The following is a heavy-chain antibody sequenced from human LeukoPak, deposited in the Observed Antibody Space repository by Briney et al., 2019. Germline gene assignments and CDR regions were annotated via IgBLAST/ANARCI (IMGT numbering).Heavy chain of an antibody. CDR1: GFTFSGSA. CDR3: TRPPGIAAAGTGY. J-gene: IGHJ4*02. V-gene: IGHV3-73*01. CDR2: IRSKANSYAT. Sequence: GGSLRLSCAASGFTFSGSAMHWVRQASGKGLEWVGRIRSKANSYATAYAASVKGRFTISRDDSKNTAYLQMNSLKTEDTAVYYCTRPPGIAAAGTGYWGQGTLVTVSS. D-gene: IGHD6-13*01.